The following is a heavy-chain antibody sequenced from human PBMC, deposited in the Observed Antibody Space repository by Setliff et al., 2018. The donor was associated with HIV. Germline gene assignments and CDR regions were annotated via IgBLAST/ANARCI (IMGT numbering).Heavy chain of an antibody. CDR1: GGSISSSY. CDR3: ARGTRGYYYYMDV. D-gene: IGHD1-26*01. Sequence: SETLSLTCTVSGGSISSSYWSWIRQPPGKGLEWIGYIYYSGSTNYNPSLKSRVTISVDTSKNQFSMKLSSVTAADTAVYYCARGTRGYYYYMDVWGKGTTVTVSS. CDR2: IYYSGST. V-gene: IGHV4-59*01. J-gene: IGHJ6*03.